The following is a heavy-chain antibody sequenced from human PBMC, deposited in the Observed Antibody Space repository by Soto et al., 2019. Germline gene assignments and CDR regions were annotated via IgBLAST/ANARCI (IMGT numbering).Heavy chain of an antibody. Sequence: GGSLRLSCAASGFTFSSYAMHWVRQAPGKGLEWVAVISYDGSNKYYADSVKGRFTISRDNSKNTLYLQMNSLRAEDTAVYYCASSSSSWFFIPPRDQPLDYWGQGTLVTVSS. D-gene: IGHD6-13*01. V-gene: IGHV3-30-3*01. CDR2: ISYDGSNK. J-gene: IGHJ4*02. CDR3: ASSSSSWFFIPPRDQPLDY. CDR1: GFTFSSYA.